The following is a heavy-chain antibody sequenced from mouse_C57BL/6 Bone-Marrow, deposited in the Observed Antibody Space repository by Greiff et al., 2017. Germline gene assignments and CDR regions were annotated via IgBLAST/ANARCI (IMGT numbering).Heavy chain of an antibody. CDR3: ARDHYGSSSSDY. CDR2: IYPGSGST. Sequence: QVQLQQPGAELVKPGASVKMSCKASGYTFTSYWITWVKQRPGQGLEWIGDIYPGSGSTNYNEKFKSKATLTVDTSSSTAYMQLSSLTSEDSAVYYCARDHYGSSSSDYWGQGTTLTVSS. J-gene: IGHJ2*01. V-gene: IGHV1-55*01. CDR1: GYTFTSYW. D-gene: IGHD1-1*01.